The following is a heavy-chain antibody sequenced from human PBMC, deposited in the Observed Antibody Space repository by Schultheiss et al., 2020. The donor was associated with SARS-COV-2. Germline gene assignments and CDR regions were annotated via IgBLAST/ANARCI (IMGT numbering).Heavy chain of an antibody. CDR2: ISYDGSNK. J-gene: IGHJ4*02. CDR3: TRELGDPYSLDF. CDR1: GFTFSSYA. V-gene: IGHV3-30-3*01. Sequence: GGSLRLSCAASGFTFSSYAMHWVRQAPGKGLEWVAVISYDGSNKYYADSVKGRFTISRDNSKNTLYLQMNSLRAEDTAVYYCTRELGDPYSLDFWGQGTLVTVSS. D-gene: IGHD3-16*01.